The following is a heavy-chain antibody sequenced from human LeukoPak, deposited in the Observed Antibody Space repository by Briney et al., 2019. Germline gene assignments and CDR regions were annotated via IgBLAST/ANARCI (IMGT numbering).Heavy chain of an antibody. J-gene: IGHJ4*02. CDR1: GYSISSGYY. V-gene: IGHV4-38-2*02. CDR2: IYHSGST. Sequence: PSETLSLTCTVSGYSISSGYYWGWIRQPPGKGLEWIGSIYHSGSTFDNPSLKSRVTISVDTSKNQFSLKLSSVTAADTAVYYCARCGYDFWSGYFFPYDYWGQGTLVTVSS. CDR3: ARCGYDFWSGYFFPYDY. D-gene: IGHD3-3*01.